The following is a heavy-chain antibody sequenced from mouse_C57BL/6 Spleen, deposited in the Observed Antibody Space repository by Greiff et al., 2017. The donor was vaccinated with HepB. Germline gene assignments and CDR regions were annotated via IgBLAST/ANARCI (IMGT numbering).Heavy chain of an antibody. CDR3: ARKDYDRVYYYAMDY. V-gene: IGHV1-80*01. CDR2: IYPGDGDT. CDR1: GYAFSSYW. Sequence: QVQLQQSGAELVKPGASVKISCKASGYAFSSYWMNWVKQRPGKGLEWIGQIYPGDGDTNYNGKFKGKATLTADKSSSTAYMQLSSLTSEDSAVYFCARKDYDRVYYYAMDYWGQGTSVTVSS. J-gene: IGHJ4*01. D-gene: IGHD2-4*01.